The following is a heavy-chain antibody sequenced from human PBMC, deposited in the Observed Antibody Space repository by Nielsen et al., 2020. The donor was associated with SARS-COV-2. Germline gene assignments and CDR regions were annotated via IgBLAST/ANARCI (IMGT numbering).Heavy chain of an antibody. V-gene: IGHV4-39*07. D-gene: IGHD3-16*01. J-gene: IGHJ2*01. Sequence: SETLSLTCTVSDGSITSSVFYGGWIRQPPGKGLEWIGSVYYIGSTYYNRSLKSRVSISVDTSKNQFSLRLTSVTAADTAVYYCARGLNWYSDLWGRGTLVTVSS. CDR3: ARGLNWYSDL. CDR2: VYYIGST. CDR1: DGSITSSVFY.